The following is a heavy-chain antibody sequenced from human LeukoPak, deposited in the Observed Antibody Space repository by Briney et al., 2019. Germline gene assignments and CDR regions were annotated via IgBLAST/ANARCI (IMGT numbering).Heavy chain of an antibody. J-gene: IGHJ1*01. CDR3: ASLNWNYAEYFQH. CDR2: INHSGST. Sequence: PSETLSLTCAVYGGSFSGYYWSWIRQPPGKGLEWIGGINHSGSTNYNPSLNSRVTISVDTSKNQFSLQLSSVTAADTAVYYCASLNWNYAEYFQHWGQGTLVTVSS. V-gene: IGHV4-34*01. CDR1: GGSFSGYY. D-gene: IGHD1-7*01.